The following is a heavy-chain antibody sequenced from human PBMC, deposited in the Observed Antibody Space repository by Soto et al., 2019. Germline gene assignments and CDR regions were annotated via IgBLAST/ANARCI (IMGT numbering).Heavy chain of an antibody. CDR1: GYIFINYY. V-gene: IGHV1-46*01. CDR2: INPTGGST. Sequence: ASVKVSCKASGYIFINYYIHWVRQAPGHGLEWMAIINPTGGSTNYAQKFQGRVTLTMDTSTSTVYMELNSLRAEDTAVYYCAKDHYWQQLTSLNWFDPWGQGTLVTVSS. J-gene: IGHJ5*02. CDR3: AKDHYWQQLTSLNWFDP. D-gene: IGHD6-13*01.